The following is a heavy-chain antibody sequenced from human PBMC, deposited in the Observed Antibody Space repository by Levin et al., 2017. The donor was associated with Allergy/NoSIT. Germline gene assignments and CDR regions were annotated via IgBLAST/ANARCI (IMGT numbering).Heavy chain of an antibody. V-gene: IGHV3-74*01. Sequence: HSGGSLRLSCEVSGFTFRSYRMHWVRQAPGKGPVWVSRIFGDGSSTFYADSVKGRFTISRDNAKNTLYLQMNGLRVEDTAVYYCARDYSYALDVWGQGTTVTVSS. D-gene: IGHD2-8*01. CDR3: ARDYSYALDV. CDR1: GFTFRSYR. CDR2: IFGDGSST. J-gene: IGHJ6*02.